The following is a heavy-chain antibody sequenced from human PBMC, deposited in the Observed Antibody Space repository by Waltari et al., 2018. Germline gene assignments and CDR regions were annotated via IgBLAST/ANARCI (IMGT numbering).Heavy chain of an antibody. CDR2: IKSKTDAGTT. Sequence: EVQLVESGGGLVKPGGSLRLSCAASGFTFSNAWMSWVRQAPGKGLEWVCRIKSKTDAGTTDYAAPVKGRFTISRDDSKNTLYLQMNSLKTEDTAVYYCTTGLGWAFDIWGQGTMVTVSS. J-gene: IGHJ3*02. CDR3: TTGLGWAFDI. V-gene: IGHV3-15*01. D-gene: IGHD5-12*01. CDR1: GFTFSNAW.